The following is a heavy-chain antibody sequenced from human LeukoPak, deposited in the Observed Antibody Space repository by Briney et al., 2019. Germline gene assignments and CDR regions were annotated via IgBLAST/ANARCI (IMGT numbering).Heavy chain of an antibody. Sequence: SETLSLTCAVYGGSFSGYYWSWIRQPPGKGLEWIGVINHSGSTNYNPSLKSRVTISVDTSKNQFSLKLSSVTAADTAVYYCARVSDSSGYYLFDYWGQGTLVTVSS. J-gene: IGHJ4*02. CDR1: GGSFSGYY. V-gene: IGHV4-34*01. CDR3: ARVSDSSGYYLFDY. CDR2: INHSGST. D-gene: IGHD3-22*01.